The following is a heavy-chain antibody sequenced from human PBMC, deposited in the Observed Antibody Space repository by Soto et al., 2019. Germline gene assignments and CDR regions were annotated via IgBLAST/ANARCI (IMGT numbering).Heavy chain of an antibody. CDR2: IDRFSDYI. CDR3: ARDEVEVESCAFGI. V-gene: IGHV3-21*06. D-gene: IGHD2-15*01. CDR1: GLALSTYS. J-gene: IGHJ3*02. Sequence: EVQLVESGGGLVKPGGSLRLSCAASGLALSTYSMNWVRQAPGKGLEWVSSIDRFSDYIYYADSVKGRFTITRNNAKNSLYLQMDSLRAEDTAVYYCARDEVEVESCAFGIWGQGTMVTVSS.